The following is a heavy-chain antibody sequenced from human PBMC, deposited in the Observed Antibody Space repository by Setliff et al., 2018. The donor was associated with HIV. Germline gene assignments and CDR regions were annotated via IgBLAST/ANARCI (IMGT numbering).Heavy chain of an antibody. D-gene: IGHD5-12*01. J-gene: IGHJ3*02. V-gene: IGHV3-7*03. CDR1: GFTFSNYW. Sequence: PSETLRLSCAASGFTFSNYWMDWVRQVPGKGLEWVATIKKDGSEIYYVDSVKGRFTISRDNARTSVYLEMRSLRVEDTAVYYCAKGRYGGYDWGTLDIWGQGTMVTV. CDR2: IKKDGSEI. CDR3: AKGRYGGYDWGTLDI.